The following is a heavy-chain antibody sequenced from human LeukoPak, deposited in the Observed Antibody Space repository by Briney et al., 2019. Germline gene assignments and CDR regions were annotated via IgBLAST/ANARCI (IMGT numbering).Heavy chain of an antibody. CDR2: ILHDGSNK. Sequence: PGRSLTLSCAASGFTFSSHAMHWLRQAPGKGLEWVAVILHDGSNKYWADSVKGRFTISRDNSKNTLSLQMNSLRVEDTAVYYCAKSEASSGYYPYYYNGMDVWGQGTTVTVSS. CDR3: AKSEASSGYYPYYYNGMDV. J-gene: IGHJ6*02. V-gene: IGHV3-30-3*02. CDR1: GFTFSSHA. D-gene: IGHD3-22*01.